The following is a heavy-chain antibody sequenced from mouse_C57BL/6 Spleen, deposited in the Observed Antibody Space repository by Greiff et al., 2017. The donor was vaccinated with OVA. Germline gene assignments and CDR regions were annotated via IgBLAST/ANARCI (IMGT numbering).Heavy chain of an antibody. V-gene: IGHV1-80*01. J-gene: IGHJ1*03. D-gene: IGHD2-5*01. CDR3: GRWALDYSRYFDV. CDR2: IYPGDGDT. CDR1: GYAFSSYW. Sequence: VQLQQSGAELVKPGASVKISCKASGYAFSSYWMNWVKQRPGKGLEWIGQIYPGDGDTNYNGKFKGKATLTADKSSSTAYMQLSSLTSEDSAVYFCGRWALDYSRYFDVWGTGTTVTVSS.